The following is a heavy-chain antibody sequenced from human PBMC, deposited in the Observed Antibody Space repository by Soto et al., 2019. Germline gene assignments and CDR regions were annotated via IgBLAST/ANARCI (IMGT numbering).Heavy chain of an antibody. CDR3: ASSADSSGYSGPNPGYYYYGMDV. V-gene: IGHV5-51*01. J-gene: IGHJ6*02. CDR2: IYPGDSDT. D-gene: IGHD3-22*01. CDR1: GYSFTSYW. Sequence: GESLKISCTGSGYSFTSYWIGWVRQMPGKGLEWMGIIYPGDSDTRYSPSFQGQVTISADKSISTAYLQWSSLKASDTAMYYCASSADSSGYSGPNPGYYYYGMDVWGQGTTVTVSS.